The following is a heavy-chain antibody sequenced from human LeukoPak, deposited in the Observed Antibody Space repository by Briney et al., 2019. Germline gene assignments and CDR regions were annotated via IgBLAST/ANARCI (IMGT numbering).Heavy chain of an antibody. CDR3: ARTSDYGDYGKY. D-gene: IGHD4-17*01. CDR1: GFAFSDYN. J-gene: IGHJ4*02. Sequence: GGSLRLSCAASGFAFSDYNVRWIRQAPGKGLEWVSSISRSGSTKYYADSVKGRFTISRDNAKNSLYLQMNSLRAEDTAVYFCARTSDYGDYGKYWGQGTLVTVSS. V-gene: IGHV3-11*04. CDR2: ISRSGSTK.